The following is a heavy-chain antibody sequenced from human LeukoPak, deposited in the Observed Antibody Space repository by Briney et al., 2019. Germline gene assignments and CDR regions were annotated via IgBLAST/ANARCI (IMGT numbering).Heavy chain of an antibody. J-gene: IGHJ4*02. V-gene: IGHV1-2*02. CDR2: INPNSGGT. Sequence: GASVKVSCKASGYTFTVYYMHWVRQAPGQGHEWMGWINPNSGGTNYAQKFQGRVTMTRDTSISTAYMELSRLRSDDTAVYYCARVGYCSSTSCYTFDYWGQGTLVTVSS. D-gene: IGHD2-2*02. CDR1: GYTFTVYY. CDR3: ARVGYCSSTSCYTFDY.